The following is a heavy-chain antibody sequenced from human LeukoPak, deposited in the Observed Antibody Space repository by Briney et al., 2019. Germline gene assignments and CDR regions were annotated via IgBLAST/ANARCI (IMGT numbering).Heavy chain of an antibody. D-gene: IGHD6-19*01. J-gene: IGHJ4*02. Sequence: SETLSLTCTVSGYSNSGGYYWGWIRQPPGKGLEWIGSIYHSGSTYYNPSLKSRVTISLDTSKNQFSLKLSSVTAADTAVYYCARGGSGWYNFWGQGTWSPSPQ. V-gene: IGHV4-38-2*02. CDR1: GYSNSGGYY. CDR2: IYHSGST. CDR3: ARGGSGWYNF.